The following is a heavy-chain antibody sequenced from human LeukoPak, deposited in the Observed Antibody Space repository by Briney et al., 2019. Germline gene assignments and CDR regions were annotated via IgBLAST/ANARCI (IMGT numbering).Heavy chain of an antibody. CDR3: ASPRSTGPSYGMDV. J-gene: IGHJ6*02. V-gene: IGHV1-69*04. D-gene: IGHD3-10*01. CDR1: GGTFSSYA. Sequence: SVKVSCKASGGTFSSYAISWVRQAPGQGLEWMGRIIPIFGIANYAQKFQGRVTITADKSTSTAYMELSSLRSEDTAVYYCASPRSTGPSYGMDVWGQGTTVTVSS. CDR2: IIPIFGIA.